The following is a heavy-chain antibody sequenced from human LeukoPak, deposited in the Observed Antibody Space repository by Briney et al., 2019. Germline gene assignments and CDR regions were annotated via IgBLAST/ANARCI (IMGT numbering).Heavy chain of an antibody. Sequence: SETLSLTCTVSGGSISSSSYYWGWIRQPPGKGLEWIGSIYYSGSTYYNPSLKSRGTISVDTSKNQFSLKLSSVTAADTAVYYCARSYGSGSYYPLDYWGQGTLVTVSS. CDR1: GGSISSSSYY. CDR2: IYYSGST. D-gene: IGHD3-10*01. J-gene: IGHJ4*02. CDR3: ARSYGSGSYYPLDY. V-gene: IGHV4-39*01.